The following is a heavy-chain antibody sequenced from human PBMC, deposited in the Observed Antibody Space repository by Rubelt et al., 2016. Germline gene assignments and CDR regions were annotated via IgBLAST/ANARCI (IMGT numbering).Heavy chain of an antibody. D-gene: IGHD2-2*01. J-gene: IGHJ4*02. CDR3: ARRLMPSYYFAY. CDR1: GGSISWSSYY. V-gene: IGHV4-39*01. CDR2: IYYSGST. Sequence: QLQLQESGPGLVKPSETLSLTCTVSGGSISWSSYYWGWIRLPPGKGLEWIGTIYYSGSTYYNPSLKSRVTISVDTSKNQFSLKVSSVTAADTALYYCARRLMPSYYFAYWGQGMLVTASS.